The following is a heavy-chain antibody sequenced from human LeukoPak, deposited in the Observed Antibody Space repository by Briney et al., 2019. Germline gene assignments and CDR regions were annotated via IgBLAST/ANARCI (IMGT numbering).Heavy chain of an antibody. J-gene: IGHJ4*02. CDR2: IYYSGST. D-gene: IGHD3-16*01. Sequence: KPSETLSLTCTVSGGSISSSSYYWGWIRQPPGKGLEWIGSIYYSGSTYHNPSLKSRVTISVDTSKNQFSLKLSSVTAADTAVYYCARPTIARGIDYWGQGTLVTVSS. V-gene: IGHV4-39*01. CDR3: ARPTIARGIDY. CDR1: GGSISSSSYY.